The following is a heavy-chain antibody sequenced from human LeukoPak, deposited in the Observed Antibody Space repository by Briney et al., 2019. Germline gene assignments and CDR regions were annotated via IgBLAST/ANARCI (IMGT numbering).Heavy chain of an antibody. Sequence: ASVKVSCKGSGGTFNTYVISWVRQAPGQGPEWMGSIIPNLGTSNYAQKFQGRVTITADKSTSTAYMELSSLRSEDTAVYYCARDQSITMINWFDPWGQGTLVTVSS. V-gene: IGHV1-69*04. CDR2: IIPNLGTS. D-gene: IGHD3-22*01. CDR3: ARDQSITMINWFDP. J-gene: IGHJ5*02. CDR1: GGTFNTYV.